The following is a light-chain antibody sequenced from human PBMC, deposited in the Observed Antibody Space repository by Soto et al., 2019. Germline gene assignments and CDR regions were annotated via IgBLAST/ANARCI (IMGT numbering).Light chain of an antibody. Sequence: QSALTQPASVSGSPGQSITISCTGTSSDVGGYNYVSWYQQYPGKAPKLMIYEVSNRPSGVSNRFSGSKSGDTASLTISGLQADDEADYYCSSYTTGSTLVVFGGGTKLTVL. CDR3: SSYTTGSTLVV. CDR1: SSDVGGYNY. CDR2: EVS. J-gene: IGLJ2*01. V-gene: IGLV2-14*01.